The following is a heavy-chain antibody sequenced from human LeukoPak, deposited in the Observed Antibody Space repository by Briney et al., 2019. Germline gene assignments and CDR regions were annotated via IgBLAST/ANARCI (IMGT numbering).Heavy chain of an antibody. V-gene: IGHV3-21*01. D-gene: IGHD3-3*02. CDR1: GFTFSSYR. Sequence: PGGSLRLSCAASGFTFSSYRMNWVRQAPGKGLEWVSSMSSSGTNGYYADSVKGRFIISRDNAKNSLFLQMNSLRAEDSALYYCVRELGAPAAGAFDLRGQVTLVTVSS. CDR3: VRELGAPAAGAFDL. J-gene: IGHJ3*01. CDR2: MSSSGTNG.